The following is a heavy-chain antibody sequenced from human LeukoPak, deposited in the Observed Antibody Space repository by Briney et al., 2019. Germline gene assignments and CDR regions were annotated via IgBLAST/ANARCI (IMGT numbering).Heavy chain of an antibody. CDR1: GFTFSSYD. D-gene: IGHD3-3*01. CDR3: ARESSGGFDN. J-gene: IGHJ4*02. V-gene: IGHV3-33*05. Sequence: GESLRLSCAASGFTFSSYDIHWVRQAPGQGLDWVTIILYDGSNQYYADSVKGRFTISRDNSKNTVYLQMNSLTAEDTAVYYCARESSGGFDNWAQGTLVTVSS. CDR2: ILYDGSNQ.